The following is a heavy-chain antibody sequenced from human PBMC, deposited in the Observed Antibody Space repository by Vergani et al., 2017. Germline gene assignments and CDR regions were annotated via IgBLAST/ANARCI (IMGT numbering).Heavy chain of an antibody. CDR1: GGSISRSSYY. V-gene: IGHV4-61*01. D-gene: IGHD4-17*01. CDR2: LYYSGCT. CDR3: ARGDYGGGVDP. Sequence: QLQLQESGPGLVKPSETLSLTCTVSGGSISRSSYYWRWIRQPPGTGMEWMGYLYYSGCTNYNPSLKSRGTISVDTYKNQFPLKLSAVTAADTAGYYCARGDYGGGVDPWGQGTLATVSS. J-gene: IGHJ5*02.